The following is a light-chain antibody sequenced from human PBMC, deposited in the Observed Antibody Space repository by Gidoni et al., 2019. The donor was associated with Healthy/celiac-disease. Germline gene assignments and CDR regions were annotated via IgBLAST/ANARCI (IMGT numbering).Light chain of an antibody. Sequence: DIQMTQSPSPLSASVGDRVPITCRASQSISSYLNWYQQKPGKAPKLLIYAASSLQSGVPSRFSGSVSGTDFTLTISSLQPEDCATYYCEQSYSTPYTFGQGTKLEIK. V-gene: IGKV1-39*01. CDR1: QSISSY. CDR2: AAS. J-gene: IGKJ2*01. CDR3: EQSYSTPYT.